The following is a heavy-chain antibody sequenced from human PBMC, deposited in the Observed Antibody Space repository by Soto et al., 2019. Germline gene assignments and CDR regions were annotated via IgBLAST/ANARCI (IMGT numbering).Heavy chain of an antibody. Sequence: GGSLRLSCAASGFTFSSYAMSWVRQAPGKGLEWVSAVSGSGGSTYYADSVKGRFTISRDNSKNTLYLQMNSLRAEDTAVYYCAKDEGGGYSFPYYYGMDVWGQGTTVTVSS. CDR3: AKDEGGGYSFPYYYGMDV. CDR2: VSGSGGST. V-gene: IGHV3-23*01. J-gene: IGHJ6*02. CDR1: GFTFSSYA. D-gene: IGHD2-21*01.